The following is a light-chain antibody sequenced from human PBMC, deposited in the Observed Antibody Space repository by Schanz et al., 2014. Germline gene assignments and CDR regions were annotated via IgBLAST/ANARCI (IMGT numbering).Light chain of an antibody. CDR1: SSDVGGYKY. CDR3: SSYTSSRV. Sequence: QSALTQPASVSGSPGQSITISCTGTSSDVGGYKYVSWYQQHPGKAPKVMIYDVNNRPSGVSNRFSGSKSGNTASLTISGLQAEDEADYYCSSYTSSRVFGGGTQLTV. CDR2: DVN. V-gene: IGLV2-14*03. J-gene: IGLJ3*02.